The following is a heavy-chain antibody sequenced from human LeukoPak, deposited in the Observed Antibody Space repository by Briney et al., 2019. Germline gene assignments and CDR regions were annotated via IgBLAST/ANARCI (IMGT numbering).Heavy chain of an antibody. CDR2: IWSDGTEK. D-gene: IGHD4-11*01. CDR1: GFTFSHYG. Sequence: PGGSLRLSCATSGFTFSHYGMHWVRQAPGKGLEWVAVIWSDGTEKYYGDSVKGRFTISRDNSKKTVYLQVNSLRVEDTAVCYCAKDAQRGFDFSNSLESWGQGTLVTVSP. V-gene: IGHV3-33*06. J-gene: IGHJ4*02. CDR3: AKDAQRGFDFSNSLES.